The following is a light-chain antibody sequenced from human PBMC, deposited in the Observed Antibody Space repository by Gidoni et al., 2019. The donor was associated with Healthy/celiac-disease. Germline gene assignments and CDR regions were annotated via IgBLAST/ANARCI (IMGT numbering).Light chain of an antibody. CDR3: QQATT. Sequence: EIVLTQSPATLSLSPGERATLSCRASQSVSSYLAWYQQKPGQAPRLLIYDASNRATGIPARFSGSGSGTDFTLTRSSLEPEDFAVYYCQQATTFGQGTKVEIK. CDR1: QSVSSY. V-gene: IGKV3-11*01. J-gene: IGKJ1*01. CDR2: DAS.